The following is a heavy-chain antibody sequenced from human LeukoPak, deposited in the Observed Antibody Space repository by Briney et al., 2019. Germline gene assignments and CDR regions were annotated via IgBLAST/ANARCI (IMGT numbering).Heavy chain of an antibody. D-gene: IGHD3-22*01. CDR2: IYHSGST. Sequence: PSETLSLTCTVSGGSVSSSNWGSWVRQPPGEGLEGIGEIYHSGSTNYNPSVKSRVTISVDKSKNQFSLKLSSVTAADTAVYYCARGDSSGYPDYWGQGTLVTVSS. V-gene: IGHV4-4*02. CDR3: ARGDSSGYPDY. J-gene: IGHJ4*02. CDR1: GGSVSSSNW.